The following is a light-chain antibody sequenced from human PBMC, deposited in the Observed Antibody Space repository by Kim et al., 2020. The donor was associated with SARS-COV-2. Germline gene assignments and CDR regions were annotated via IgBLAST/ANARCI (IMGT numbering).Light chain of an antibody. CDR1: QSVLHSSNNKNY. V-gene: IGKV4-1*01. Sequence: DIVMTQSPDSLAVSLGERATINCKSSQSVLHSSNNKNYLAWYQQKPGQPPKLLIYWASTRESGVPDRLSGSGSGTDFTLTISSLRAEDVAVYSCQQYYTPPYTFGQGTKLEI. CDR2: WAS. CDR3: QQYYTPPYT. J-gene: IGKJ2*01.